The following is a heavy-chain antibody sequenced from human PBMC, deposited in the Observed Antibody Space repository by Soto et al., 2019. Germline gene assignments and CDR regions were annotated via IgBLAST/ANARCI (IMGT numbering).Heavy chain of an antibody. J-gene: IGHJ4*02. Sequence: SETLSLTCTVSGGSISSGDYYWSWIRQPPGKGLEWIGYIYYSGSTYYNPSLKSRVTISLDTSKNQFSLMLSSVTAADTAVYYCARKYSSSWYDYWGQGTLVTVSS. CDR1: GGSISSGDYY. CDR2: IYYSGST. D-gene: IGHD6-13*01. CDR3: ARKYSSSWYDY. V-gene: IGHV4-30-4*01.